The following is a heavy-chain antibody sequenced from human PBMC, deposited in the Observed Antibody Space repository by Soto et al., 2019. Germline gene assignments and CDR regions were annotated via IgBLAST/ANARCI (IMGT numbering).Heavy chain of an antibody. D-gene: IGHD1-26*01. CDR1: GFSLSTSEVG. CDR3: ARSRWEQLRAIDV. V-gene: IGHV2-5*02. CDR2: IYGDDEK. Sequence: SGPTLVNPTQTLTLTCTFSGFSLSTSEVGVGWIRQPPGKALEWLALIYGDDEKLFSPSLRTRLTIAKDTSKNQVVLKMINMDPMDTATYFFARSRWEQLRAIDVWGQGTMVTVSS. J-gene: IGHJ6*02.